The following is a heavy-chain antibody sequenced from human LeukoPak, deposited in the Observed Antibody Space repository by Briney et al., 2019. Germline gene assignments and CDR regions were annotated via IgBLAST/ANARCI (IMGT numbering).Heavy chain of an antibody. Sequence: PGGFLRLSCAASGFTFDSYAMTWVRQAPGKGLEWVSTISGSGGNTDYADSVKGRLTISRDNSRNTLYLQMNSLRVDDTAVYYCARMEASYYDFWSGYGYFDYWGQGTLVTVSS. J-gene: IGHJ4*02. D-gene: IGHD3-3*01. V-gene: IGHV3-23*01. CDR3: ARMEASYYDFWSGYGYFDY. CDR1: GFTFDSYA. CDR2: ISGSGGNT.